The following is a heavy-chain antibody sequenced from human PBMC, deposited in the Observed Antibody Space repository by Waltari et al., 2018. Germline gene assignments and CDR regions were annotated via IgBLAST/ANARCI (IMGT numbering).Heavy chain of an antibody. Sequence: QVQLQQWGAGQLKTSETLSLTCAVSDGSFRADDWAWIREHPVKGLEWIGEINDGGITNSNPSLKSRVTISVATSKNQFSLRLTSVTGADTAVYYCAKPLYTSGWHGYETWGPGNLVTVSS. CDR3: AKPLYTSGWHGYET. D-gene: IGHD3-22*01. CDR1: DGSFRADD. V-gene: IGHV4-34*02. CDR2: INDGGIT. J-gene: IGHJ5*02.